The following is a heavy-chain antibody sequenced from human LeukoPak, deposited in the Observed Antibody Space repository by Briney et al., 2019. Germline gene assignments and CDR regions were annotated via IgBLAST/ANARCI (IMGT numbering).Heavy chain of an antibody. J-gene: IGHJ4*02. CDR3: ARGHSVGAYDY. Sequence: SETLSLTCAVYGGSFSGYYWSWIRQPPGKGLEWIGEINHSGSTNYNPSLKSRVTISVDTSKNQFSLKLSSVTAADTAVYHCARGHSVGAYDYWGQGTLVTVSS. V-gene: IGHV4-34*01. CDR2: INHSGST. CDR1: GGSFSGYY. D-gene: IGHD1-26*01.